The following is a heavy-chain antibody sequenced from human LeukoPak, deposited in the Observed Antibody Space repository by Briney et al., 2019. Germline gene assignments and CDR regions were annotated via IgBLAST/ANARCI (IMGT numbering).Heavy chain of an antibody. Sequence: ASVTVSRKASGYTLPSYDINWVRQAPGHGREWMGWVYPNRGRTGYAQNFQGRKNITRNPSTSTAYVELSSLRSEDPAVYYCTRESYSRFFDYWGQGTLVTVSS. J-gene: IGHJ4*02. D-gene: IGHD2-15*01. CDR1: GYTLPSYD. CDR3: TRESYSRFFDY. V-gene: IGHV1-8*01. CDR2: VYPNRGRT.